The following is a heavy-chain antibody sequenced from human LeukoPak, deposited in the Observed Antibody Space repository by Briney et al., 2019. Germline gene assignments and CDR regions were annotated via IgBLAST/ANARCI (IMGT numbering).Heavy chain of an antibody. CDR2: IIPIFGTA. D-gene: IGHD3-9*01. CDR1: GGTFSSYA. CDR3: ASINYDILTGYRGH. J-gene: IGHJ4*02. V-gene: IGHV1-69*06. Sequence: ASVKVSCKASGGTFSSYAISWVRQAPGQGLEWMGGIIPIFGTANYAQKFQGRVTITADKSTSTAYMELSSLRSEDTAVYYCASINYDILTGYRGHWGQGTLVTVSS.